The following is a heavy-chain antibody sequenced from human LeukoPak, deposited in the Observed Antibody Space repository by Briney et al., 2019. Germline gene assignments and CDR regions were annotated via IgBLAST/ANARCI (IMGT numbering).Heavy chain of an antibody. D-gene: IGHD4-11*01. CDR3: AREFYSNYASDAFDI. CDR1: GYTFTSYY. V-gene: IGHV1-46*01. J-gene: IGHJ3*02. CDR2: INPSGGST. Sequence: ASVKVSCKASGYTFTSYYMHWVRQAPGQGLEWMGIINPSGGSTSYAQKFQGRVTMTRDTSTSTVYMELSSLRSEDTAVYYCAREFYSNYASDAFDIWGQGTMVTVSS.